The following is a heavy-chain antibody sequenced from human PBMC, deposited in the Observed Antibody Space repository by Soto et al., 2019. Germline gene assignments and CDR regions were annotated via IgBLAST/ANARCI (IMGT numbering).Heavy chain of an antibody. V-gene: IGHV5-51*01. CDR3: ARQGVMECRGGSCNSLAFDF. J-gene: IGHJ3*01. D-gene: IGHD2-15*01. CDR1: GYKVSTWHNFTSYW. CDR2: IYPGDSET. Sequence: PGESLKISCMGSGYKVSTWHNFTSYWIAWVRQMPGEGLEWMGIIYPGDSETRYSPSFQGQVTISADKSISTAYLQWTSLKASGTAMYYCARQGVMECRGGSCNSLAFDFWGQGTMVTVSS.